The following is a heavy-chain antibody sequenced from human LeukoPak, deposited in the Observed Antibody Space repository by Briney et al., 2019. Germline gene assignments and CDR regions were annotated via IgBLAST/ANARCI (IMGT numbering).Heavy chain of an antibody. CDR2: INPNSGGT. CDR3: ARDYYGSGSQTWGNWFDP. Sequence: GASVKVSCKASGYTFTGYCMHWVRQAPGQGLEWMGWINPNSGGTNYARKFQGRVTMTRDTSISTAYMELSRLRSDDTAVYYCARDYYGSGSQTWGNWFDPWGQGTLVTVSS. V-gene: IGHV1-2*02. D-gene: IGHD3-10*01. J-gene: IGHJ5*02. CDR1: GYTFTGYC.